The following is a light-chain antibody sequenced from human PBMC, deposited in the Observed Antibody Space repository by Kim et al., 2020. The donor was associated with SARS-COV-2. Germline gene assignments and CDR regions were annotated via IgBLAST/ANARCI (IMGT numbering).Light chain of an antibody. CDR3: QTWGTGIHVV. V-gene: IGLV4-69*01. CDR1: GGQSGAT. Sequence: KLPRQRSGGQSGATNAWHQKQPEKGPRYLRRLNSDGSHSKGDGIPDRFSGSSSGAARYLTISSLQSEDEADYYCQTWGTGIHVVFGGGTQLTVL. J-gene: IGLJ2*01. CDR2: LNSDGSH.